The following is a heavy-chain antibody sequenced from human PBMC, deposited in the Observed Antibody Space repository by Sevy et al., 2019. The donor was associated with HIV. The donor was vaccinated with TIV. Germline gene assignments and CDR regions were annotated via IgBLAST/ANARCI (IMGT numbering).Heavy chain of an antibody. CDR3: ARVSNGRPTHYSSWYLFDN. CDR2: ISYDGSNK. V-gene: IGHV3-30-3*01. J-gene: IGHJ4*02. D-gene: IGHD6-13*01. CDR1: GFTFSSYA. Sequence: GGSLRLSCAASGFTFSSYAMHWVRQAPGKGLEWVAVISYDGSNKYYADSVKGRFTISRDNSKNTLYLQMNSLRAEDTAVYYCARVSNGRPTHYSSWYLFDNWGQGTLVTVSS.